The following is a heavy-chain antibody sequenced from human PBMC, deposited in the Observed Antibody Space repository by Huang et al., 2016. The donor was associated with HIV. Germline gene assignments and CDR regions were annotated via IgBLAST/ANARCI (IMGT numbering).Heavy chain of an antibody. CDR1: GVKLSGFG. CDR3: AKESRWFSDFDH. Sequence: QVNLVESGVGVVQPGGSLRLSCAAAGVKLSGFGMHWVRQAPGQGLGWWAVISYDGMSSFYTDSVNGRVTIARDNSDNTLSLQMKGLRPDDTAVYYCAKESRWFSDFDHWGQGVLVSVSS. CDR2: ISYDGMSS. D-gene: IGHD2-15*01. J-gene: IGHJ4*02. V-gene: IGHV3-30*18.